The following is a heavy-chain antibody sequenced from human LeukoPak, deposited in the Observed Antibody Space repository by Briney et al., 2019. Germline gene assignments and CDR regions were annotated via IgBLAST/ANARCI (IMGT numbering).Heavy chain of an antibody. CDR2: ISGDGSGT. D-gene: IGHD6-13*01. CDR1: GFTLRNYW. Sequence: PGGSLRLSCAASGFTLRNYWMHWVRHVPGRGLVWVSRISGDGSGTNYADSVKGRFTISRDNAKNTVYLQINNLRAQDTAVYYCARDRAAGWFDPWGQGTLVTVSS. CDR3: ARDRAAGWFDP. V-gene: IGHV3-74*01. J-gene: IGHJ5*02.